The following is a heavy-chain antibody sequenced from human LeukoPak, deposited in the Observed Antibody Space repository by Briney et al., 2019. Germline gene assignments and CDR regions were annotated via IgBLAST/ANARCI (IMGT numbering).Heavy chain of an antibody. D-gene: IGHD3-10*01. V-gene: IGHV4-59*01. CDR2: IYYSGST. CDR1: GGSISSYY. J-gene: IGHJ5*02. Sequence: ASETLSLTCTVSGGSISSYYWSWIRQPPGKGLEWIGYIYYSGSTNYNPSLKSRVTISVDTSKNQFSLKLSSVTAADTAVYYCARRYLRGLLWFGELNWFDPWGQGTLVTIPS. CDR3: ARRYLRGLLWFGELNWFDP.